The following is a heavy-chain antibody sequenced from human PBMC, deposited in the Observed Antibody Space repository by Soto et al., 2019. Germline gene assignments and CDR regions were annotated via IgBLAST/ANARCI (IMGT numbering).Heavy chain of an antibody. CDR1: GGSISKFY. J-gene: IGHJ5*01. Sequence: SSETLSLSCNVSGGSISKFYWAWIRKTAGNGLESRGRVYATGPTDYNPSLRSRVAMSVDISKKTFSLRLRSVTGADSGVYYCVRDGSKSLRYWFDQWGQGVLVTVSS. V-gene: IGHV4-4*07. CDR2: VYATGPT. CDR3: VRDGSKSLRYWFDQ.